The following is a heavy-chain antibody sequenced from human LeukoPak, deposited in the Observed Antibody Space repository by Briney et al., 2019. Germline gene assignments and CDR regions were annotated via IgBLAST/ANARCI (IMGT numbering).Heavy chain of an antibody. Sequence: GSLRLSCAASGFTFSNYGMHWVRQAPGKGLEWVAFIRYDGSNKYYADSVKGRFTISRDNSKNTLYLQMNSLRAEDTAVYYCASIRMGAAASYDPYYFDYWGQGTLVTVSS. D-gene: IGHD6-13*01. J-gene: IGHJ4*02. CDR3: ASIRMGAAASYDPYYFDY. V-gene: IGHV3-30*02. CDR1: GFTFSNYG. CDR2: IRYDGSNK.